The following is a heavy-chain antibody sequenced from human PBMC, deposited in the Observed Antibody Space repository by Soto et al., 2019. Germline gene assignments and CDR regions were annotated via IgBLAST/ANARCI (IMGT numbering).Heavy chain of an antibody. J-gene: IGHJ4*02. Sequence: QVQLVESGGGVVQPGRSLRLSCVASGFTFSNYGLHWVRQAPGKGLEWVAIIWQDGKNKDYADSVKGRFTVSRDNSKSALYLQMNSLTAGDTAVYHCARHPGKDEAIDYWGPGTLVTVSS. CDR3: ARHPGKDEAIDY. CDR2: IWQDGKNK. CDR1: GFTFSNYG. V-gene: IGHV3-33*01.